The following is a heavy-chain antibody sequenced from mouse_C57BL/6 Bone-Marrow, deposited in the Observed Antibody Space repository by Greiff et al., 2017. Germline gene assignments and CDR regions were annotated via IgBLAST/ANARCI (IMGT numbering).Heavy chain of an antibody. J-gene: IGHJ3*01. V-gene: IGHV5-6*01. CDR2: ISSGGSYT. Sequence: EVQVVESGGDLVKPGGSLKLSCAASGFTFSSYGMSWVRQTPDKRLEWVATISSGGSYTYYPDSVKGRFTISRDNAKNTLYLQMSSLKSEDTAMYYCARLITTVVPSFAYWGQGTLVTVSA. D-gene: IGHD1-1*01. CDR3: ARLITTVVPSFAY. CDR1: GFTFSSYG.